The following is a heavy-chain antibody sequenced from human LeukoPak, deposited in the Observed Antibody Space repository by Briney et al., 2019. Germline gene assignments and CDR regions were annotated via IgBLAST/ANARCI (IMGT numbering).Heavy chain of an antibody. CDR1: GYTFTSYD. D-gene: IGHD1-1*01. J-gene: IGHJ3*02. CDR3: AREARRGVEVKAFDI. Sequence: ASVKVSCKASGYTFTSYDINWVRQATGQGLEWVGWMNPNSGNTGHVQKFQGRVTMTRDTSIGTAYMELSSLTSEDTAVYYCAREARRGVEVKAFDIWGQGTMVTVSS. V-gene: IGHV1-8*01. CDR2: MNPNSGNT.